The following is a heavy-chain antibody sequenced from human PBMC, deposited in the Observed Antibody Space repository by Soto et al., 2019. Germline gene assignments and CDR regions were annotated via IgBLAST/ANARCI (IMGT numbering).Heavy chain of an antibody. CDR2: IKQDGSEK. CDR3: AREQLQVVIPDY. D-gene: IGHD6-13*01. V-gene: IGHV3-7*01. CDR1: GFTFSSYW. J-gene: IGHJ4*02. Sequence: EVQLVASGGGLVQPGGSLRLSCAASGFTFSSYWMNWVRPATGTGLEWVANIKQDGSEKYYVDSVKGRFTISRDNTKNSLDLQMNSLRAEDTAVYYCAREQLQVVIPDYWGQVTLVTFSS.